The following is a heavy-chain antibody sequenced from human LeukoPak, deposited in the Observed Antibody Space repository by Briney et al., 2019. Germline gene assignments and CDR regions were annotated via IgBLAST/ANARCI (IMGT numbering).Heavy chain of an antibody. CDR3: AKDFLGSSSGDYAFDI. D-gene: IGHD6-13*01. CDR2: IRYDGSNK. J-gene: IGHJ3*02. CDR1: GFTFSSYG. V-gene: IGHV3-30*02. Sequence: GGSLRLSCAASGFTFSSYGMHWVRQAPGKGLEWVAFIRYDGSNKYYADSVKGRFTISRDNSKNTLYLQMNSLRAEDTAVYYCAKDFLGSSSGDYAFDIWGQGTMVTVSS.